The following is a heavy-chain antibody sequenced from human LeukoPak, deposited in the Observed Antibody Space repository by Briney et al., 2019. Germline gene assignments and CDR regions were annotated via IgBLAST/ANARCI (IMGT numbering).Heavy chain of an antibody. V-gene: IGHV3-30*02. CDR3: AKDEMATISAADY. Sequence: GGSLRLSCAASGFTFSSYGMHWVRQAPGKGLEWVAFIRYDGSNKYYADSVKGRFTISRDNSKNTLYLQMNSLRAEDTAVYYCAKDEMATISAADYWGQGTLVTVSS. CDR2: IRYDGSNK. J-gene: IGHJ4*02. CDR1: GFTFSSYG. D-gene: IGHD5-24*01.